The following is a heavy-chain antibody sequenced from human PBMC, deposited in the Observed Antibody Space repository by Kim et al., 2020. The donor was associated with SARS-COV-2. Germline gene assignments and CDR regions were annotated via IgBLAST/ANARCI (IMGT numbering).Heavy chain of an antibody. CDR3: ARAPNDFWSGYPYYFDY. CDR1: GGSVSSGSYF. CDR2: IYYSGNT. V-gene: IGHV4-61*01. J-gene: IGHJ4*02. Sequence: SETLSLTCPVSGGSVSSGSYFWSWIRQPPGKGLEWIGYIYYSGNTNYNPSLKSRVTMSVDTSKNQFSLKLRSVTTADTAVYYCARAPNDFWSGYPYYFDYWGQGTLLTVSS. D-gene: IGHD3-3*01.